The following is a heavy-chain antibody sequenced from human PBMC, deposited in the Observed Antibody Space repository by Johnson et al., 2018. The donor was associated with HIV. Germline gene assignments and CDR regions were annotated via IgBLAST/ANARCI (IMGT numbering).Heavy chain of an antibody. J-gene: IGHJ3*02. Sequence: QVQLVESGGGVVQPGRSLRLSCVASGFSFSSFAMHWVRQAPGKGLQWVAVISYDGSNKYYADSVKGRFTISRDNSKNTLYLQMNSLRAEDTAVYYCARDATYYYDSIGYHDAFDIWGQGTMVTVSS. CDR3: ARDATYYYDSIGYHDAFDI. V-gene: IGHV3-30-3*01. CDR1: GFSFSSFA. D-gene: IGHD3-22*01. CDR2: ISYDGSNK.